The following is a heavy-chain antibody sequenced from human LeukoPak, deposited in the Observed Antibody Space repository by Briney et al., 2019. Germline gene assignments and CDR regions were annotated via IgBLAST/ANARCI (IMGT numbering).Heavy chain of an antibody. CDR3: ARVYSTTGTYYFDY. J-gene: IGHJ4*02. V-gene: IGHV4-30-2*01. D-gene: IGHD4-17*01. CDR1: VGSISSGGYY. Sequence: SETLSLTCTVSVGSISSGGYYWRWSRQPPGKGLEWIGYIYHSESTYYNPSLKSRVTISVDRYKHQFSLKLSSVTAADTAVYYCARVYSTTGTYYFDYWGQGTLVTVSS. CDR2: IYHSEST.